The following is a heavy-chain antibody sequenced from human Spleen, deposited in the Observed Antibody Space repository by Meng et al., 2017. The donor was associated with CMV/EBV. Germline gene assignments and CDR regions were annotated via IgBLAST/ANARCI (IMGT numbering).Heavy chain of an antibody. D-gene: IGHD6-19*01. J-gene: IGHJ4*02. CDR3: AKVGTIALVGTSFHPRADF. Sequence: TFNTYAMNWVRQAPGKGLEWVSGISRRGDKTYYADSVKGRFIISRDNSKDMLYLEMDSLRVEDTALYYCAKVGTIALVGTSFHPRADFWGRGTLVTVSS. CDR2: ISRRGDKT. V-gene: IGHV3-23*01. CDR1: TFNTYA.